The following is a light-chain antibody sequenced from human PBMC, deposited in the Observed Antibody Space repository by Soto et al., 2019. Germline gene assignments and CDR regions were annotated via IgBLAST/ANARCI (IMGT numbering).Light chain of an antibody. J-gene: IGLJ2*01. Sequence: QSVLTQPPSASGTPGQRVTISCSGSSSNIGSNTVNWYQQLPGTAPKFLIYKNNQRPSGVPDRLSGSKCATSASLAISGLEAEEEADYYWAAGDDSLNGVLFGGGTKLTVL. CDR2: KNN. V-gene: IGLV1-44*01. CDR3: AAGDDSLNGVL. CDR1: SSNIGSNT.